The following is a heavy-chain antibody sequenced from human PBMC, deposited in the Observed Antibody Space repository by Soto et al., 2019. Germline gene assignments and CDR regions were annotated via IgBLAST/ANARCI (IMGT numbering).Heavy chain of an antibody. D-gene: IGHD3-10*02. CDR3: AKLVRDDVRRSDLDH. J-gene: IGHJ4*02. V-gene: IGHV4-39*01. Sequence: PSETLSLTCTVSGDSITASYSNWAWIRQPPGKGLEWIGTFYYSGTTSQNPPRRSRITISRDTSRNQFSLNLRSVTAADSGVYYCAKLVRDDVRRSDLDHWGQGTLVTVSS. CDR1: GDSITASYSN. CDR2: FYYSGTT.